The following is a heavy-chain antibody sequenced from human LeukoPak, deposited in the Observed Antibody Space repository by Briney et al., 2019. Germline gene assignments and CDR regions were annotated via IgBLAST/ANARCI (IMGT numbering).Heavy chain of an antibody. CDR3: ARAAIAAARIYYYMDV. CDR2: ISTSSSYI. Sequence: GGSLRLSCAASGFTFSSYSMNWVRQAPGKGLEWVSFISTSSSYIHNADSVKGRFTISRDNAENSLYLQMNSLRAEDTAVYYCARAAIAAARIYYYMDVWGKGTTVTISS. J-gene: IGHJ6*03. CDR1: GFTFSSYS. V-gene: IGHV3-21*01. D-gene: IGHD6-13*01.